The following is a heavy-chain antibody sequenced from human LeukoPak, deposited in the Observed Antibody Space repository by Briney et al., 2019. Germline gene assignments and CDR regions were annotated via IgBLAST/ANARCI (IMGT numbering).Heavy chain of an antibody. CDR2: IKQDGSEK. D-gene: IGHD6-19*01. Sequence: PGGSLRLSCAASGFTFSSYWMSWVRQAPGKGLEWVANIKQDGSEKYYVDSVKGRFTISRDNAKNSLYLQMNSLRAEDTAVYYCARDRTIAVVTPFDYWGQGALVTVSS. CDR1: GFTFSSYW. J-gene: IGHJ4*02. CDR3: ARDRTIAVVTPFDY. V-gene: IGHV3-7*01.